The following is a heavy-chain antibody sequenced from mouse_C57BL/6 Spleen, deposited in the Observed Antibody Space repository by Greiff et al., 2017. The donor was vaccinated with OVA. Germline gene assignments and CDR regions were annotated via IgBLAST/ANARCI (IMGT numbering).Heavy chain of an antibody. CDR3: AKLYFDV. CDR1: GFTFSSYT. V-gene: IGHV5-9*01. CDR2: ISGGGGNT. Sequence: EVQRVESGGGLVKPGGSLKLSCAASGFTFSSYTMSWVRQTPEKRLEWVATISGGGGNTYYPDSVKGRFTISRDNAKNTLYLQMSSLRSEDTALYYCAKLYFDVWGTGTTVTVSS. J-gene: IGHJ1*03.